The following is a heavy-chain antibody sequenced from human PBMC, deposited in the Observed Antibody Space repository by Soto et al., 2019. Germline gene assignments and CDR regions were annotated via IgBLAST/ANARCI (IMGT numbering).Heavy chain of an antibody. Sequence: EVQLVESGGGLVQPGGSLRLSCAASGFTFSSYWMHWVRQAPGKGLVCVSRINSDGSSTNYADSVKGRFTISRDNAKNTLYLPMNSLTAEDTSVYFCASLTFYDILPGYVPWGQGTLVTVSS. CDR3: ASLTFYDILPGYVP. D-gene: IGHD3-9*01. V-gene: IGHV3-74*01. CDR1: GFTFSSYW. CDR2: INSDGSST. J-gene: IGHJ5*02.